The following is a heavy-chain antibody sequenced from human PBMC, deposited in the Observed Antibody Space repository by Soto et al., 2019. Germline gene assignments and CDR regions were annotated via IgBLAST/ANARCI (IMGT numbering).Heavy chain of an antibody. Sequence: ASVKVSCKVSGYTLTELSMHWVRQAPGKGLEWMGGFDPEDGETIYAQKFQGRVTMTEDTSTDTAYMELSSVTAADTAVYYCARQTSSWYISYYYYYMDVWGKGTTVTVSS. CDR1: GYTLTELS. CDR2: FDPEDGET. CDR3: ARQTSSWYISYYYYYMDV. J-gene: IGHJ6*03. V-gene: IGHV1-24*01. D-gene: IGHD6-13*01.